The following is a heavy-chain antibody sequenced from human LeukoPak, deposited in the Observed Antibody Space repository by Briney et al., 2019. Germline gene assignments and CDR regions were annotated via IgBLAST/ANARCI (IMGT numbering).Heavy chain of an antibody. Sequence: SEILSLTCTVSGGSISSGGYYWSWIRQHPGKGLEWIGYIYYSGSTYYNLSLKSRVTISVDTSKNQFSLKLSSVTAADTAVYYCARDLRAGKEYFQHWGQGTLVTVSS. CDR1: GGSISSGGYY. V-gene: IGHV4-31*03. J-gene: IGHJ1*01. D-gene: IGHD6-19*01. CDR2: IYYSGST. CDR3: ARDLRAGKEYFQH.